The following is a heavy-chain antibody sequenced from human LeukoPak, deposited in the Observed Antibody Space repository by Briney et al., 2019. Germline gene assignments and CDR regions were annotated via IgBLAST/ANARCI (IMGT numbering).Heavy chain of an antibody. CDR1: GGSISSGSYY. Sequence: SETLSLTCTVSGGSISSGSYYWSWIRQPAGKGLEWIGRIYTSGSTNYNPSLKSRVTISVDTYKNQFSLKLSSVTAADTAVYYCARVLGDYGIGYWGQGTLVTVSS. J-gene: IGHJ4*02. CDR2: IYTSGST. V-gene: IGHV4-61*02. D-gene: IGHD4-17*01. CDR3: ARVLGDYGIGY.